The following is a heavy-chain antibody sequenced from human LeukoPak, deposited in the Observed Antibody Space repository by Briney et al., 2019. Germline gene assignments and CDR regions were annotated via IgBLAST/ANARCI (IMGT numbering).Heavy chain of an antibody. V-gene: IGHV3-23*01. J-gene: IGHJ4*02. Sequence: GGSLRLSCVASGFTFDRHAMCWVRQAPGKGLEWVSSIDIGGGSTYYAVSVKGRFTISRDNSKNTLYLQMNSLRAEDTALYFCANEVRPNDYWGRGTLVTVSS. CDR3: ANEVRPNDY. CDR2: IDIGGGST. CDR1: GFTFDRHA. D-gene: IGHD4/OR15-4a*01.